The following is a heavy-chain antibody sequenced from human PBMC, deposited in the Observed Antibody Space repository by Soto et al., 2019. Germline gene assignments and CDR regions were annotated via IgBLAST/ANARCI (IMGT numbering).Heavy chain of an antibody. CDR1: GFSLSTSGEA. CDR2: IYWDDDN. Sequence: QITLKESGPALVKPTQTLTLTCTFSGFSLSTSGEAVGWIRQPPGEALEWLELIYWDDDNRYNATLKTRLTITKDTSKNQVVLTLTNMDPVDTATYYCAHYVSASPAGWFDPWGQGILVTVSS. J-gene: IGHJ5*02. V-gene: IGHV2-5*02. D-gene: IGHD3-10*01. CDR3: AHYVSASPAGWFDP.